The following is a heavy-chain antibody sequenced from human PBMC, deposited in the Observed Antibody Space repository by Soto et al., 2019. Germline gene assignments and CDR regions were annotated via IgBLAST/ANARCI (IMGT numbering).Heavy chain of an antibody. D-gene: IGHD7-27*01. CDR3: VREHLWAFDY. J-gene: IGHJ4*02. V-gene: IGHV3-48*02. CDR2: IGNGGT. Sequence: GGSLRLSCALSGFSLSIYSMNWVRQAPGKGLEWVAYIGNGGTNYADSVKGRFTISRDTAKNPLDLQMNSLSDEDTAVYYCVREHLWAFDYWGQGTLVAVSS. CDR1: GFSLSIYS.